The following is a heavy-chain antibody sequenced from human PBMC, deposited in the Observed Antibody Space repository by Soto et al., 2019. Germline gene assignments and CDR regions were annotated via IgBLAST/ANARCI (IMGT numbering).Heavy chain of an antibody. CDR1: GYTFTSYG. CDR2: ISAYNGNT. V-gene: IGHV1-18*01. J-gene: IGHJ5*02. CDR3: ARDHSPISASIAVAGTVWFDP. D-gene: IGHD6-19*01. Sequence: GASVKVSCKASGYTFTSYGISWVRQAPGQGLEWMGWISAYNGNTNYAQKLQGRVTMTTDTSTSTAYMELRSLRSDDTAVYYCARDHSPISASIAVAGTVWFDPWGQGTLVTVS.